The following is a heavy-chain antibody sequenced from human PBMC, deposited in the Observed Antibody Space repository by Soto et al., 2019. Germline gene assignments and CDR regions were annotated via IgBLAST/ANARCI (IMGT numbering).Heavy chain of an antibody. CDR2: IYPGDPDT. Sequence: PGESLKISCKGSGCSFTSYWIGWVRQMPGKGLEWMGIIYPGDPDTRYSPSFQGQVTISADKSISTAYLQWSSLKASDTAMYYCASITYYYDSSGAGYFDHWGQGTLVTVSS. CDR1: GCSFTSYW. CDR3: ASITYYYDSSGAGYFDH. J-gene: IGHJ4*02. D-gene: IGHD3-22*01. V-gene: IGHV5-51*01.